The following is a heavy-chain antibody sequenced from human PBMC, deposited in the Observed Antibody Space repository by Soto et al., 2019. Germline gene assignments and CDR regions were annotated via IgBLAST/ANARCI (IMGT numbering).Heavy chain of an antibody. CDR3: GRGGRLTAALYYFDY. Sequence: GASVKVSCKASGYTFTSYYMHWGRQSPGQGLEWMGIINPSGGSTSYAQKFQGRVTMTRDTSTSTGYMELSSLRSEDTAVYYCGRGGRLTAALYYFDYWGQGTLVTVSS. CDR1: GYTFTSYY. D-gene: IGHD3-16*01. V-gene: IGHV1-46*01. CDR2: INPSGGST. J-gene: IGHJ4*02.